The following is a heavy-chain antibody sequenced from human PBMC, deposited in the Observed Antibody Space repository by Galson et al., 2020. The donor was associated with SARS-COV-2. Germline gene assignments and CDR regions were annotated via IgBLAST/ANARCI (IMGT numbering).Heavy chain of an antibody. D-gene: IGHD2-21*01. Sequence: ASVKVSCKASGYTFNTYGISWVRQTPGQGLEWMGWISGYSGKTKYAQKFQGRVTLTTDTSTTTAYLELRSLRFDDTAVYYCARDWPLLTGHVDHWGQGTLVTVSS. V-gene: IGHV1-18*04. CDR1: GYTFNTYG. CDR2: ISGYSGKT. CDR3: ARDWPLLTGHVDH. J-gene: IGHJ4*02.